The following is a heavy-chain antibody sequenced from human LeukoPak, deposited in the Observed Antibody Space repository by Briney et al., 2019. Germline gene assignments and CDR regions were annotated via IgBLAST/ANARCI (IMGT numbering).Heavy chain of an antibody. CDR3: AGGSTSSGFEP. CDR2: MNPNSGNT. V-gene: IGHV1-8*03. CDR1: GYTFTSYD. J-gene: IGHJ5*02. D-gene: IGHD2-2*01. Sequence: ASVKVSCKASGYTFTSYDINWVRQATGQGLEWMGWMNPNSGNTGYAQKFQGRVTITRNTSISTAYMELSSLRSEDTAVYYCAGGSTSSGFEPWGQGTLVTVSS.